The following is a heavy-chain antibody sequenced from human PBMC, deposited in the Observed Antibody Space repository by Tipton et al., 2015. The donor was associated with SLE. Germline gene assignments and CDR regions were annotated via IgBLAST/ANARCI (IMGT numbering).Heavy chain of an antibody. CDR1: GGSISSSSYY. CDR3: ARGHSVTFGGAIRGWFDP. Sequence: TLSLTCTVSGGSISSSSYYWGWIRQPPGKGLEWIGSIYYSESTYYNPSLKSRVTISVDTSKNQFSLKLSSVTAADTAVYYCARGHSVTFGGAIRGWFDPWGQGTLVTVSS. D-gene: IGHD3-16*01. V-gene: IGHV4-39*01. J-gene: IGHJ5*02. CDR2: IYYSEST.